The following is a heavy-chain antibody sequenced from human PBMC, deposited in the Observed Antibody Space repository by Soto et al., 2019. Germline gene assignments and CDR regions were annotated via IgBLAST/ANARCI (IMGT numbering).Heavy chain of an antibody. D-gene: IGHD3-3*01. CDR3: ARHGLYSDFWSGGRNWFDP. Sequence: GESLKISCKGSGYSFTSYWIGWVRQMPGKGLEWMGIIYPGDSDTRYSPSFQGQVTISADKSISTAYLQWSSLKASDTAMYYCARHGLYSDFWSGGRNWFDPWGQETLVTVSS. J-gene: IGHJ5*02. CDR1: GYSFTSYW. CDR2: IYPGDSDT. V-gene: IGHV5-51*01.